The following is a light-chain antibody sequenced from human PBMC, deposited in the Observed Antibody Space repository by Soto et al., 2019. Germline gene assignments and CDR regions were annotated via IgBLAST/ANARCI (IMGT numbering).Light chain of an antibody. Sequence: QCVLTQPPSVSGAPGLRVTISCTGSSSNIGAGYDVHWYQQLPGTAPKLLIYGNSNRPSGVPDRFSGSKSGTSASLAITGLQAEDEADYYCQSYDSSLSGYVFGTGTKVTVL. J-gene: IGLJ1*01. CDR3: QSYDSSLSGYV. V-gene: IGLV1-40*01. CDR1: SSNIGAGYD. CDR2: GNS.